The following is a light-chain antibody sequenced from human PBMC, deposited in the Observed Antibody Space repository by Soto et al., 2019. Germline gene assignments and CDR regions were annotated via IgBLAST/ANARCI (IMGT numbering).Light chain of an antibody. CDR3: QQYSTYPSLT. V-gene: IGKV3-11*01. J-gene: IGKJ4*01. Sequence: EIVLTQSPATLSLSPGERATLSCRASQSVSSYLAWYQHKPGQAPRLLIYDASNRATGIPARFSGSGSGTDFTLTISSLEPEDFATYFCQQYSTYPSLTFGGGTKVEIK. CDR2: DAS. CDR1: QSVSSY.